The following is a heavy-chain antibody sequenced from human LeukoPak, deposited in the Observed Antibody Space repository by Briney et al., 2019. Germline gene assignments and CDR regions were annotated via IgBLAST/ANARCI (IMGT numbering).Heavy chain of an antibody. J-gene: IGHJ4*02. V-gene: IGHV3-48*01. CDR2: ISSSSSTI. CDR1: GFTFSTYS. Sequence: PGGSLRLSCAASGFTFSTYSMNWVRQAPGKGLEWVSYISSSSSTIYYADSVKGRFTISRDNAKNSLYLEMNSLRAEDTAVYYCARFYDVGGRYTFDYWGQGTLVTVSS. CDR3: ARFYDVGGRYTFDY. D-gene: IGHD5/OR15-5a*01.